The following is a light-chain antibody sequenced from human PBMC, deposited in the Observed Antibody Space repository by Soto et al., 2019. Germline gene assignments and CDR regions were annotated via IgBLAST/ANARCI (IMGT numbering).Light chain of an antibody. J-gene: IGKJ4*01. CDR1: QDISNY. CDR2: DAS. V-gene: IGKV1-33*01. Sequence: DIQMTQSPSSLSASVGDRVTITCPASQDISNYLNWYQQKPGKAPKLLIYDASNLETGVPSRFSGSGSGTDFTFTISSLQPEDIATYYCQQYDTLPLTFGGGTKVEIK. CDR3: QQYDTLPLT.